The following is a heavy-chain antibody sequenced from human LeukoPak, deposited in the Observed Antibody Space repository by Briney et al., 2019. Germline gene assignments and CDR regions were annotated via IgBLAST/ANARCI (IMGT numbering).Heavy chain of an antibody. J-gene: IGHJ2*01. V-gene: IGHV3-30-3*01. CDR2: ISYDGSHK. CDR3: ARDPVKPLGFFDL. Sequence: GGSLRLSCTASGFTFSNYAMHWVRQAPGKGLEWVTVISYDGSHKYYADSVKGRFTISSDTSKNTLYLQMNSLRAEDTAVYYCARDPVKPLGFFDLWGRGTLVTVSS. CDR1: GFTFSNYA. D-gene: IGHD4-23*01.